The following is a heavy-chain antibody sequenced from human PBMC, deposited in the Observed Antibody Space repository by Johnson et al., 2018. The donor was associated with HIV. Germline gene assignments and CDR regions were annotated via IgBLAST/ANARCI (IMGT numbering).Heavy chain of an antibody. J-gene: IGHJ3*02. V-gene: IGHV3-30*04. D-gene: IGHD3-3*01. CDR1: GFTFSSYA. CDR2: ISYDGSNK. Sequence: QVQLVESGGGLVQPGGSLRLSCAASGFTFSSYAMHWVRQAPGKGLEWVAVISYDGSNKYYADSVKGRFTISRDNSRNTLYLQMNSLRAEDTAVYYCARDQAIFGVVLASDAFDIWGQGTMVTVSS. CDR3: ARDQAIFGVVLASDAFDI.